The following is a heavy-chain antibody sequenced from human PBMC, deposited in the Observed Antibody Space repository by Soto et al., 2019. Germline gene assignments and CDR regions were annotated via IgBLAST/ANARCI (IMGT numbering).Heavy chain of an antibody. V-gene: IGHV5-51*01. J-gene: IGHJ4*02. Sequence: GESLKISCKGSGYSFPSDWIGWVRQMPGKGLEWMGSIYPADSDTRYSPAFQGQVTISADKSITTVFLQWSSLRASDTAMYYCARQIYDSDTGPNFQYYFDSWGQGTPVTVSS. D-gene: IGHD3-22*01. CDR1: GYSFPSDW. CDR3: ARQIYDSDTGPNFQYYFDS. CDR2: IYPADSDT.